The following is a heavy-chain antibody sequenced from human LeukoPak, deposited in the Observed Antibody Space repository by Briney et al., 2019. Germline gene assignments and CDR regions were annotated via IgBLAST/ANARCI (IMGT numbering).Heavy chain of an antibody. V-gene: IGHV4-61*08. CDR3: ARGRGGYVFDY. Sequence: SETLSLTCTVSGGSISSGGHSWSWIRQPPGKGLEWIGYIYYSGSTNYNPSLKSRVTISVDTSKNQFSLKLSSVTAADTAVYYCARGRGGYVFDYWGQGTLVTVSS. D-gene: IGHD5-12*01. J-gene: IGHJ4*02. CDR1: GGSISSGGHS. CDR2: IYYSGST.